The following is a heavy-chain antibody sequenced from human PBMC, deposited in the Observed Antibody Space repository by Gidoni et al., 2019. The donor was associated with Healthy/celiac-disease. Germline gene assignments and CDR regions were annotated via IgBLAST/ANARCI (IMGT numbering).Heavy chain of an antibody. CDR2: INAGNGNT. Sequence: QVPLVQSGAAVKKPGASAKVSCQAAGYTFPSYAMHWVRQAPGQRLEWMGWINAGNGNTKYSQKFQGRVTITRDTSASTAYMELSSLRSEDTAVYYCARDYCSGGSCYGLDDFDIWGQGTMVTVSS. V-gene: IGHV1-3*01. D-gene: IGHD2-15*01. CDR1: GYTFPSYA. J-gene: IGHJ3*02. CDR3: ARDYCSGGSCYGLDDFDI.